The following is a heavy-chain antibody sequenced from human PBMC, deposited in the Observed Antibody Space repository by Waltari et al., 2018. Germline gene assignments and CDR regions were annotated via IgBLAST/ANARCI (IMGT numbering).Heavy chain of an antibody. Sequence: EVQLVESGGGLVKPGGSLRLSCAASGFTFSSYSMNWLRQAPGKGLEWVSAISSSSSYIYYADSVKGRFTISRDNAKNSLYLQMNSLRAEDTAVYYCARARSYYVNYFDYWGQGTLVTVSS. J-gene: IGHJ4*02. CDR3: ARARSYYVNYFDY. CDR1: GFTFSSYS. V-gene: IGHV3-21*01. D-gene: IGHD1-26*01. CDR2: ISSSSSYI.